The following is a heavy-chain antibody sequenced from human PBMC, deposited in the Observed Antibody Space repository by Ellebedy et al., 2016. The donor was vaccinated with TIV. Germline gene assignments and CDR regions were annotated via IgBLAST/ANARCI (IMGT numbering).Heavy chain of an antibody. J-gene: IGHJ4*02. CDR1: GGSMSNYY. CDR3: ARGLLSGGYTYGLDY. V-gene: IGHV4-59*01. D-gene: IGHD5-12*01. CDR2: VFYNGST. Sequence: MPSETLSLTCTVSGGSMSNYYWNWIRQPPGKGLEWVGYVFYNGSTNYNPSLRSRITISLDTSKTQFSLKVTSVSAADTAAYFCARGLLSGGYTYGLDYWGQGNLVTVSS.